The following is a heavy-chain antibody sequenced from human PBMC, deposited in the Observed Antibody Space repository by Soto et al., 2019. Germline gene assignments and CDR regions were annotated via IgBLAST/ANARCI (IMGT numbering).Heavy chain of an antibody. CDR1: GFTFGDYA. CDR2: VNWNRASL. J-gene: IGHJ4*02. Sequence: EVQLVESGGGLVQPGRSLTLSCAASGFTFGDYAMHWLRQVPGKGLEWVSGVNWNRASLAYADSVKGRFTITRDNAKNSLHLHMSCLGLGDTALCYCAKDKDRGWYLVACVASWGQGTLVVVSS. D-gene: IGHD2-15*01. CDR3: AKDKDRGWYLVACVAS. V-gene: IGHV3-9*01.